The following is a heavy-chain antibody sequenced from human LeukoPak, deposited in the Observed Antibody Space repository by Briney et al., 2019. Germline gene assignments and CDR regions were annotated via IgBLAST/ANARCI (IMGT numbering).Heavy chain of an antibody. J-gene: IGHJ5*02. CDR2: IYHSGST. D-gene: IGHD3-10*01. V-gene: IGHV4-38-2*02. CDR1: GYSISSDYY. CDR3: ARARSGGSGSYYKKGYFDP. Sequence: SETLSLTCTVSGYSISSDYYWGWIRQPPGKGLEWIGSIYHSGSTYYNPSLKSRVTISVDTSKNQFSLKLSPVTAADTAVYYCARARSGGSGSYYKKGYFDPWGQGTLVTVSS.